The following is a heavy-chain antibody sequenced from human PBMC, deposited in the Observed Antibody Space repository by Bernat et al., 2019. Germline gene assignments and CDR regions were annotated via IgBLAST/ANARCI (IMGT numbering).Heavy chain of an antibody. CDR2: ISGSGGST. V-gene: IGHV3-23*04. D-gene: IGHD3-10*01. J-gene: IGHJ3*02. Sequence: EVQLVESGGGLVQPGGSLRLSCAASGFTFSSYAMSWVRQAPGKGLEWVSAISGSGGSTYYADSVKGRFTISRDNSKNTLYLQMNSLRAEDMAVYYCARDLRSYGSGSYDAFDIWGQGTMVTVSS. CDR1: GFTFSSYA. CDR3: ARDLRSYGSGSYDAFDI.